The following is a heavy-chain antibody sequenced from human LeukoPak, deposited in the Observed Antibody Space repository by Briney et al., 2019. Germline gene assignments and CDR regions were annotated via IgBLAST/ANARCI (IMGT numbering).Heavy chain of an antibody. J-gene: IGHJ4*02. Sequence: PGGSLRLSCAASGFTFSSYSMNWVRQAPGKGLEWVPSISSSSSYIYYADSLKGRFTISRDNAKNSLYLQMNSLRAEDTAVYYCARDNSGSYYPWCPDYWGQGTLVTVSS. CDR3: ARDNSGSYYPWCPDY. D-gene: IGHD1-26*01. CDR1: GFTFSSYS. CDR2: ISSSSSYI. V-gene: IGHV3-21*01.